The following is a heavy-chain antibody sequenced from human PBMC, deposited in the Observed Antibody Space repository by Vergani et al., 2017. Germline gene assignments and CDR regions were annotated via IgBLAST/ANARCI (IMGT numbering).Heavy chain of an antibody. V-gene: IGHV4-30-4*01. J-gene: IGHJ4*02. Sequence: QVQLQESGPGLVKPSQTLSLTCSVSGDSISSGDYYWNWILQHPGKGLEWIGYNYSTGSTHHNPSLRRRINMSVDTSKNQFSLKQNSVTAADTAMYYCARMGGYDEGDAFRIGYFDSWGPGILVTVSS. CDR2: NYSTGST. D-gene: IGHD3-22*01. CDR3: ARMGGYDEGDAFRIGYFDS. CDR1: GDSISSGDYY.